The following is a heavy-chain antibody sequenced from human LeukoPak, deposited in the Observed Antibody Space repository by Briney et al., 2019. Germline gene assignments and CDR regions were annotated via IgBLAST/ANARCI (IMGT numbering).Heavy chain of an antibody. CDR2: ISGSGGST. J-gene: IGHJ4*02. CDR3: AKGYCSSTSCHQYY. D-gene: IGHD2-2*01. CDR1: GFTFSSYA. Sequence: GSLRLSCAASGFTFSSYAMSWVRQAPGKGLEWVSAISGSGGSTYYADSVKGRFTISRDNSKNTLYLQMNSLRAEDTAVYYCAKGYCSSTSCHQYYWGQGTLVTVSS. V-gene: IGHV3-23*01.